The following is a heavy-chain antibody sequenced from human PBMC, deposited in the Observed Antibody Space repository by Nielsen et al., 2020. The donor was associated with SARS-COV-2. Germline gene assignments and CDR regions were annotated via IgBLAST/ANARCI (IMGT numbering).Heavy chain of an antibody. CDR2: ISANGVST. D-gene: IGHD4-17*01. J-gene: IGHJ6*02. CDR1: GFTFATHA. V-gene: IGHV3-23*01. Sequence: GESLKISCAGSGFTFATHAINWVRQAPGKGLEWVAVISANGVSTHYIDSVKGRFIISRDNSKNTVYLQMNSLRAEDTAVFYCTKAQLDSAGDYFYYYALDVWGQGTTVTVS. CDR3: TKAQLDSAGDYFYYYALDV.